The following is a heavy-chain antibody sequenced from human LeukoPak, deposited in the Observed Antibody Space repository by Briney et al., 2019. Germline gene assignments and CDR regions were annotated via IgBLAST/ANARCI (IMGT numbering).Heavy chain of an antibody. Sequence: PSQTLSLTCTVSGGXMSSGGYYWSWIRQHPGKGLEWIAYIYYSGSTYYNPSLKSRVTISVDTSKNQFSLKLSSVTAADTAVYYCARLYWNPKYFDCWGQGTLVTVSS. V-gene: IGHV4-31*03. CDR3: ARLYWNPKYFDC. J-gene: IGHJ4*02. CDR2: IYYSGST. D-gene: IGHD1-1*01. CDR1: GGXMSSGGYY.